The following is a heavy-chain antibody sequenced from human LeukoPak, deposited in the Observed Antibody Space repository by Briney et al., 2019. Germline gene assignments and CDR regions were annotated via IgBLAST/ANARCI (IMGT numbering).Heavy chain of an antibody. J-gene: IGHJ6*02. CDR2: INPNSGAT. D-gene: IGHD6-19*01. Sequence: GASVKVSCKASGYTLTAYYIHWVRQAPGQGLEWMGWINPNSGATNYAQKFQGRVTMTRDTSISTAYMELSRLRSDDTAVYYCARELMAVANYYYYALDVWGQGTTVTVSS. CDR3: ARELMAVANYYYYALDV. V-gene: IGHV1-2*02. CDR1: GYTLTAYY.